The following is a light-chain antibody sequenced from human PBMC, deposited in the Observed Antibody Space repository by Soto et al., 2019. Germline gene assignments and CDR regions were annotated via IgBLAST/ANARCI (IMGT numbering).Light chain of an antibody. CDR3: SSYTSSSTYV. CDR1: SSDVGAYNF. Sequence: QSVLTQPASVSGSPGQSITISCTGTSSDVGAYNFVSWYQHHPGRAPKLIIYEVSNRPSGVSNRFSGSKSDNTASLTISGLQAEDEADYYCSSYTSSSTYVFGTGTKLTVL. V-gene: IGLV2-14*01. J-gene: IGLJ1*01. CDR2: EVS.